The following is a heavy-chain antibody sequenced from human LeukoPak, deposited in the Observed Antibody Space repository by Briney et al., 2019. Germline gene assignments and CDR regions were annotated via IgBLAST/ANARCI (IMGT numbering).Heavy chain of an antibody. Sequence: SETLSLTCTVSGGSISSSSYYWGWIRQPPGKGLEWIGSFYYSGSTYYSPSLKSRVTISVDTSKNQFSLKLSSVTAADTAVYYCARGRASSWRYAYFDYWGQGTLVTVSS. V-gene: IGHV4-39*07. D-gene: IGHD6-13*01. CDR2: FYYSGST. CDR3: ARGRASSWRYAYFDY. CDR1: GGSISSSSYY. J-gene: IGHJ4*02.